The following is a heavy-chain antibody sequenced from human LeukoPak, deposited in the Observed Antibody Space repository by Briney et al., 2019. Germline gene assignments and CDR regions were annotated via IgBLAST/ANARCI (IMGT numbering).Heavy chain of an antibody. CDR3: ASPSIGTLQKYSSSWYYFDY. D-gene: IGHD6-13*01. V-gene: IGHV1-69*13. CDR2: IIPIFGTA. J-gene: IGHJ4*02. CDR1: GGTFSSYA. Sequence: SVKVSCKASGGTFSSYAISWVRQAPGQGLEWMGGIIPIFGTANYAQKFQGRVTITADESTSTAYMELGSLRSEDTAVYYCASPSIGTLQKYSSSWYYFDYWGQGTLVTVSS.